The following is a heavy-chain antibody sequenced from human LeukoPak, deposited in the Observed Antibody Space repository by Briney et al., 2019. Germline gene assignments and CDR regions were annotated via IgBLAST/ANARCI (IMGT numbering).Heavy chain of an antibody. CDR2: IYYSGST. J-gene: IGHJ3*02. D-gene: IGHD6-13*01. V-gene: IGHV4-59*01. CDR3: ARAIAAAGIRVAFDI. CDR1: GGSISSYY. Sequence: SETLSLTCTVSGGSISSYYWSWIRQPPGKGLEWIGYIYYSGSTNHNPSLKSRVTISVDTSKNQFSLKLSSVTAADTAVYYCARAIAAAGIRVAFDIWGQGTVATVSS.